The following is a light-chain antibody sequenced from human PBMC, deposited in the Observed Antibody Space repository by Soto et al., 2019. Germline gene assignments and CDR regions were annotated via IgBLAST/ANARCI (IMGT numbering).Light chain of an antibody. CDR2: AAS. J-gene: IGKJ4*01. Sequence: DIQMTQSPSSLSASLGDRVTMTCRASQGIGIYLAWFQQRPGHTPKLQIYAASTLESGIPSRFSGSGSGTDFTLTTSSLQPEYVATYYCQKYNSAPLTFGRRTRVEIK. CDR1: QGIGIY. CDR3: QKYNSAPLT. V-gene: IGKV1-27*01.